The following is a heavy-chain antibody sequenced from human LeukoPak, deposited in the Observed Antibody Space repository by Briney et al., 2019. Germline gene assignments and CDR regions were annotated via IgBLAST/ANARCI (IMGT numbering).Heavy chain of an antibody. J-gene: IGHJ4*02. V-gene: IGHV3-53*01. CDR2: IYSGGNT. Sequence: PGGSLRLSCAASGFTVSSNYMSWVRQAPGKGLEWVSVIYSGGNTYYADSVKGRFTISRDNSKNTLYLQMNSLRAEDTAVYYCVLTYSYGTPNYWGQGTLVTVSS. CDR3: VLTYSYGTPNY. D-gene: IGHD5-18*01. CDR1: GFTVSSNY.